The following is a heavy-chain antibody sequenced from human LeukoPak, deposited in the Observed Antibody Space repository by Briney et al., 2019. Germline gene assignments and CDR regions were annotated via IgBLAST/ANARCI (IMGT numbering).Heavy chain of an antibody. D-gene: IGHD2-2*02. J-gene: IGHJ6*03. CDR2: IHYSGNT. CDR3: ARHVRHLGYCSSTSCYKYYYYMDV. V-gene: IGHV4-59*08. Sequence: SETLSLTCTVSDGFISSFYWSWIRQPPGKALEWIGYIHYSGNTNYNPSLKSRVTISRDTSKSQFSLKLSSVTAADTAVYYCARHVRHLGYCSSTSCYKYYYYMDVWGKGTTVTVSS. CDR1: DGFISSFY.